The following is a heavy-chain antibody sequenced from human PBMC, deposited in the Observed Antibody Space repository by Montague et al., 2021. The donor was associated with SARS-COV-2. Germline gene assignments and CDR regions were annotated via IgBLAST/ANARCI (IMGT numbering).Heavy chain of an antibody. CDR1: GGSFNGYY. CDR3: ARGGLHLLYGGHYFDY. J-gene: IGHJ4*02. CDR2: INHRGTT. V-gene: IGHV4-34*04. D-gene: IGHD2-2*02. Sequence: SETLSLTCTVYGGSFNGYYWNWIRQSPGRGLEWIGEINHRGTTNNNPSLKSRATISVDASKDQFSLKLTSVTAADAAVYYCARGGLHLLYGGHYFDYRGQGTLVTVSS.